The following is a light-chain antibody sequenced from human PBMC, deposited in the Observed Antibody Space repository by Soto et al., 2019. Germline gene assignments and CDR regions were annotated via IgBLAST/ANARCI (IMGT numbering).Light chain of an antibody. CDR1: SSNIGAGYD. CDR3: QSYDSSLSSVV. J-gene: IGLJ2*01. Sequence: QLVLTQPPSVSGAPGQRVTISCTGSSSNIGAGYDIHWYQQLPETAPKLLIYGNNNRPSAVPDRFSGSKSGTSASLAITGLQAEDEADYYCQSYDSSLSSVVFGGGTKLTVL. V-gene: IGLV1-40*01. CDR2: GNN.